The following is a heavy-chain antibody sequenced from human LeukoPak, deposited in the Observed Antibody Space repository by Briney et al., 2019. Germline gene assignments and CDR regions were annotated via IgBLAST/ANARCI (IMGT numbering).Heavy chain of an antibody. J-gene: IGHJ4*02. V-gene: IGHV1-18*01. D-gene: IGHD6-19*01. CDR1: GYTFTSYG. CDR2: ISAYNGNT. Sequence: ASVKVSCKASGYTFTSYGISWVRQAPGQGLEWMGWISAYNGNTNYAQKLQGRVTMTTDTSTSTAYMELRSLRSDDTAVYYCARAPWSQYSSGWSGGDYWGQGTLVTVSS. CDR3: ARAPWSQYSSGWSGGDY.